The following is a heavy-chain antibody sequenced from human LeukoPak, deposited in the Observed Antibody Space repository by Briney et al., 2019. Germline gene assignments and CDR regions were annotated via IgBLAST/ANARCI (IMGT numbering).Heavy chain of an antibody. Sequence: GRSLRLSCAASGFTFSSYAMHWVRQAPGKGLEWLANILPDGSQKYYVDSVKGRFTISRDNPKNSLYLQINSLRADDTAVYYCGRLAHNAWYAIDFWGQGTLVTVSS. CDR3: GRLAHNAWYAIDF. CDR2: ILPDGSQK. J-gene: IGHJ4*02. CDR1: GFTFSSYA. V-gene: IGHV3-7*01. D-gene: IGHD2-2*01.